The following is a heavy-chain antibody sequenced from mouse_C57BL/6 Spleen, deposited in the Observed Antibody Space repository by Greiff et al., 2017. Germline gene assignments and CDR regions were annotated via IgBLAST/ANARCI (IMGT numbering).Heavy chain of an antibody. CDR1: GYTFTSYW. CDR2: IDPSDSYT. Sequence: VKLQQPGAELVKPGASVKLSCKASGYTFTSYWMQWVKQRPGQGLEWIGEIDPSDSYTNYNQKFKGKATLTVDTSSSTAYMQLSSLTSEDSAVYYCARSFTTVVATDGENYFDYWGQGTTLTVSS. J-gene: IGHJ2*01. CDR3: ARSFTTVVATDGENYFDY. V-gene: IGHV1-50*01. D-gene: IGHD1-1*01.